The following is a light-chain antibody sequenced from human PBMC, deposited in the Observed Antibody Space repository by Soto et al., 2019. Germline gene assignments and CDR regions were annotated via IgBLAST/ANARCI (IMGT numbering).Light chain of an antibody. V-gene: IGKV3-15*01. J-gene: IGKJ4*01. CDR3: QQYNDWPFT. CDR1: QSVGRD. Sequence: EILITQSPFTLSLXPGXIXXXXXXASQSVGRDLAWYQQKPGQAPRLLIYGASTWATGIPASFSGSGSGAEFTLTISSLQSEDFAVYYCQQYNDWPFTFGGGTKVDI. CDR2: GAS.